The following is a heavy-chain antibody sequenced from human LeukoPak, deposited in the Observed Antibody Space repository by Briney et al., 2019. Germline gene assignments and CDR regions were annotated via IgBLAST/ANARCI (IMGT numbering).Heavy chain of an antibody. CDR3: AAPYTSSWFDL. V-gene: IGHV1-58*01. CDR2: IVVDSDNT. D-gene: IGHD6-13*01. CDR1: GFTFTSRSA. Sequence: SVKVSFKASGFTFTSRSAVQWVRQARGQRLEWIGWIVVDSDNTNYAENFQERVTITRDMSASTSYMELSSLRSEDTAVYFCAAPYTSSWFDLWGQGTLVTVSS. J-gene: IGHJ5*02.